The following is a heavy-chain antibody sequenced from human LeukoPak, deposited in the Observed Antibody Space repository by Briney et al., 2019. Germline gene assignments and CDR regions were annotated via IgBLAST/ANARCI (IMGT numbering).Heavy chain of an antibody. CDR2: IYYSGST. D-gene: IGHD6-13*01. J-gene: IGHJ6*03. CDR3: ARLARYSSSWKKNYYMDV. Sequence: SETLSLTCTVSGGSISSSSYYWGWIRQPPGKGLEWIGSIYYSGSTYYNPSLKSRVTISVDTSKNQFSLKLSSVTAADTAVYYCARLARYSSSWKKNYYMDVWGKGTTVTISS. CDR1: GGSISSSSYY. V-gene: IGHV4-39*01.